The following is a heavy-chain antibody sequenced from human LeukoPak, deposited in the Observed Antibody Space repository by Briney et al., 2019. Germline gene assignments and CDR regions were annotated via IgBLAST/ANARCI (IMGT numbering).Heavy chain of an antibody. V-gene: IGHV1-8*01. CDR3: ARVVGAIYL. CDR2: MNPNSGNT. J-gene: IGHJ5*02. D-gene: IGHD1-26*01. Sequence: ASVTVSCKASGYTFTSYDINWVRQATGQGLEWMGWMNPNSGNTDYAQKFQGRVTMTRDTSISTAYMELSSLRSEDTAVYYCARVVGAIYLWGQGTLVTVSS. CDR1: GYTFTSYD.